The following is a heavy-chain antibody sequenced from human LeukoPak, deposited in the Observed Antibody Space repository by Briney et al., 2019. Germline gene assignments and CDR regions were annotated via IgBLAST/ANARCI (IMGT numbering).Heavy chain of an antibody. D-gene: IGHD6-19*01. J-gene: IGHJ6*02. CDR2: IYTSGST. CDR1: GGSISSGSYY. Sequence: SQTLSLTCTVSGGSISSGSYYWSWIRQPAGKGLEWIWRIYTSGSTNYNPSLKSRVTISVDTSKNQFSLKLSSVTAADTAVYYCARGGYSSGWSPIDYYYYYGMDVWGQGTTVTVSS. V-gene: IGHV4-61*02. CDR3: ARGGYSSGWSPIDYYYYYGMDV.